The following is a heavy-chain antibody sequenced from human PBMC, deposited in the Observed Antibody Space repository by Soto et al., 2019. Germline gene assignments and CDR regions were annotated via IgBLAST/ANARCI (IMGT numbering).Heavy chain of an antibody. CDR2: IYYSGST. J-gene: IGHJ4*02. CDR1: GGSISSYY. V-gene: IGHV4-59*08. Sequence: SETLSLTCTVSGGSISSYYWSWIRQPPGKGLEWIGYIYYSGSTNYNPSLKSRVTISVDTSKNQFSLKLSSVTAADTAVYYCARQRSSSWYFDYWGQGTLVTVSS. CDR3: ARQRSSSWYFDY. D-gene: IGHD6-13*01.